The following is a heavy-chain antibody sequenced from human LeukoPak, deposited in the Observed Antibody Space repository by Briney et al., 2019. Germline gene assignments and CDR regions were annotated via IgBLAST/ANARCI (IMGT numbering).Heavy chain of an antibody. CDR2: ISGSGGST. CDR3: AKGLDSSGYYDRAFDI. Sequence: PGGSLRLSCAASGFTFSSYAMSWVRQAPGKGLEWVSAISGSGGSTYYADSVKGRFTISRDNSKNTLYLQMNSLRAEDTAVYYCAKGLDSSGYYDRAFDIWGQGTMVTVS. V-gene: IGHV3-23*01. CDR1: GFTFSSYA. J-gene: IGHJ3*02. D-gene: IGHD3-22*01.